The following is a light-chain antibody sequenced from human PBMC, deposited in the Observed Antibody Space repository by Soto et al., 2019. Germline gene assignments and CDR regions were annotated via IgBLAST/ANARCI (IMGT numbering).Light chain of an antibody. CDR3: QQYGSSPIT. Sequence: ESVLTQSPATLSLSPGERATLSCRASQSISSYFAWYQQKPGQAPRLLIYDASNRATGIPARVSGSGSGTEFTLTISSLEPEDFEVYYCQQYGSSPITFGQGTRLEIK. V-gene: IGKV3-11*01. CDR2: DAS. CDR1: QSISSY. J-gene: IGKJ5*01.